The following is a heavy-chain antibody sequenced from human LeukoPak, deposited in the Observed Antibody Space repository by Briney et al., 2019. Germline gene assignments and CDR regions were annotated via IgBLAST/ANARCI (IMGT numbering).Heavy chain of an antibody. CDR1: GASVSSGSYY. J-gene: IGHJ5*02. CDR3: ARGVVTTPYNWFDP. V-gene: IGHV4-61*01. Sequence: PSETLSLTCTVSGASVSSGSYYWSWIRQPPGKGLEWIGYIYYSGSTNYNPSLKSRVTISVDTSKNQFSLKLSSVTAADTAVYYCARGVVTTPYNWFDPWGQGTLVTVSS. D-gene: IGHD2-21*02. CDR2: IYYSGST.